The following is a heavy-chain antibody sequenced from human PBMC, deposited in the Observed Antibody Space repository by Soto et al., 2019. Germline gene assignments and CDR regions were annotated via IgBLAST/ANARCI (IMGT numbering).Heavy chain of an antibody. J-gene: IGHJ4*02. CDR2: IYYSGST. V-gene: IGHV4-59*01. D-gene: IGHD6-19*01. CDR3: ARRYGSVFDY. Sequence: PSETLSLTWTVSGGSINNYYWSWIRQPPGKGLEWIGYIYYSGSTNYNPSLKSRVTISVDTSKNQFSLKLSSVTAADTAVYYCARRYGSVFDYWGQGTLVTVSS. CDR1: GGSINNYY.